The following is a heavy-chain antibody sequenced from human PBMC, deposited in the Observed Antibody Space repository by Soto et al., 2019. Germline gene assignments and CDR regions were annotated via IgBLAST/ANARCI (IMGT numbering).Heavy chain of an antibody. D-gene: IGHD5-12*01. Sequence: SETLSLTCTVSGGSISSYYWGWIRQPPGKGLEWIGYIYNSGTTNYNPSLKSRVTISVDTSKNQFSLKVNSVTAADTAVYYCARHSYSGYVGYFDYWGQGTLVTVSS. V-gene: IGHV4-59*08. CDR3: ARHSYSGYVGYFDY. J-gene: IGHJ4*02. CDR2: IYNSGTT. CDR1: GGSISSYY.